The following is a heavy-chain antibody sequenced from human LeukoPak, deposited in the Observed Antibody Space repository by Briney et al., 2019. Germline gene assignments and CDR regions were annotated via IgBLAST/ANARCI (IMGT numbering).Heavy chain of an antibody. CDR1: GFTFSSYG. J-gene: IGHJ3*02. V-gene: IGHV3-23*01. Sequence: PGGSLRLSCAASGFTFSSYGMSWVRQAPGKGLEWVSAISGSGGSTYYADSVKGRFTISRDNSKNTLYLQMNSLRAEDTAVYYCAKAHALLLWFGEHGGDDAFDIWGQGTMVTVSS. D-gene: IGHD3-10*01. CDR2: ISGSGGST. CDR3: AKAHALLLWFGEHGGDDAFDI.